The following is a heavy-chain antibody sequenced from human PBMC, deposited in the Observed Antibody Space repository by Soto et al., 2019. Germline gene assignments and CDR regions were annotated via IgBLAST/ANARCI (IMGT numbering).Heavy chain of an antibody. V-gene: IGHV3-21*01. CDR1: GFTFSSYS. Sequence: GGSLRLSCAASGFTFSSYSMNWVRQAPGKGLEWVSSISSSSSYIYYADSVKGRFTISRDNAKNSLYLQMNSLRAEDTAVYYCARVTVPAANDAFDIWGQGTMVTVSS. D-gene: IGHD2-2*01. CDR3: ARVTVPAANDAFDI. CDR2: ISSSSSYI. J-gene: IGHJ3*02.